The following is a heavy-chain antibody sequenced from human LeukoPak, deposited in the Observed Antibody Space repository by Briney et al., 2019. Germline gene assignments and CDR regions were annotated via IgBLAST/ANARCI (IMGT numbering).Heavy chain of an antibody. V-gene: IGHV3-30*18. CDR2: ISYDGSNK. CDR1: GFTFSSYG. D-gene: IGHD5-24*01. J-gene: IGHJ3*02. CDR3: AKIYKDGYTFDAFDI. Sequence: GGSLRLSYAASGFTFSSYGMHWVRQAPGKGLEWVAVISYDGSNKYYADSVKGRFTISRDNSKNTLYLQMNSLRAEDTAVYYCAKIYKDGYTFDAFDIWGQGTMVTVSS.